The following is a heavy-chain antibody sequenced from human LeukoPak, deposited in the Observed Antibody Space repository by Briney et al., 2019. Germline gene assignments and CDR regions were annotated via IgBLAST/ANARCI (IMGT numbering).Heavy chain of an antibody. CDR3: ATSIAARPDYYYYYMDV. Sequence: ASVKVSCKASGYTFTSYDINWVRQAPGQGLEWMGWMNPNSGDTGYPQRFQGRVTMTRDTSITTAYMELSSLRSEDTAVYYCATSIAARPDYYYYYMDVWGKGTTVTVSS. CDR1: GYTFTSYD. D-gene: IGHD6-6*01. CDR2: MNPNSGDT. J-gene: IGHJ6*03. V-gene: IGHV1-8*01.